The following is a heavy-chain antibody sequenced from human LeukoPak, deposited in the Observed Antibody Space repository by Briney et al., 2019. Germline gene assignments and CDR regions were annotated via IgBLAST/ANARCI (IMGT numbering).Heavy chain of an antibody. D-gene: IGHD2-8*01. CDR3: AKAQNANGLDY. J-gene: IGHJ4*02. CDR1: GFTFDDYA. V-gene: IGHV3-9*03. Sequence: PGGSLRLSCAASGFTFDDYAMHWVRQAPGKGLEWVSGISWNSGSIGYADSVKGRFTISRDNAKNSLYLQMNSLRAEDMALYYCAKAQNANGLDYWGQGTLVTVSS. CDR2: ISWNSGSI.